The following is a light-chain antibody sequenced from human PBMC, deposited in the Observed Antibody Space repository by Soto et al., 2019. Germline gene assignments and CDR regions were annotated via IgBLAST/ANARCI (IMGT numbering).Light chain of an antibody. CDR1: SSNIGSNT. CDR2: NNN. Sequence: QSVLTQPPSASGTPGQRVTISCSGSSSNIGSNTVNWYQQLPGTAPKLLIYNNNQRPSGVPDRFSGSKSGTSASLAISGLQSEDEADYYCAAWDDILKGLVFGTGTKVTVL. V-gene: IGLV1-44*01. J-gene: IGLJ1*01. CDR3: AAWDDILKGLV.